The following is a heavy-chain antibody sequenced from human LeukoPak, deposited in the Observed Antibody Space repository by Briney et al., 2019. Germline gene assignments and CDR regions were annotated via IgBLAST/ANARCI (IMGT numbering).Heavy chain of an antibody. J-gene: IGHJ3*02. D-gene: IGHD7-27*01. CDR2: INHSGST. Sequence: SETVSLTCAVYGGSFSGYYWSWIRQPPGKGLEWIGEINHSGSTNYNPSLKSRVTMSVDTSKNQFSLKLSSVTAADTAVYYCATTATLNHWGGRAFDIWGQGTMVTVSS. CDR3: ATTATLNHWGGRAFDI. CDR1: GGSFSGYY. V-gene: IGHV4-34*01.